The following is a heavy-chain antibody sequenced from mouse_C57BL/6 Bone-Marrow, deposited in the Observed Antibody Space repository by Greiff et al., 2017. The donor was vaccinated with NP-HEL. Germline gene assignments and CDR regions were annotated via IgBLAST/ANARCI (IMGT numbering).Heavy chain of an antibody. Sequence: QVQLQQPGAELVKPGASVKLSCKASGYTFTSYWIHWVKQRPGRGLEWIGRIDPNSGGTKYNEKFKSKATLTVDKPSSTAYMQLSSLTSEDSAVYYCARSITTVVAHCAMDYWGQGTSVTVSA. V-gene: IGHV1-72*01. CDR3: ARSITTVVAHCAMDY. CDR1: GYTFTSYW. J-gene: IGHJ4*01. D-gene: IGHD1-1*01. CDR2: IDPNSGGT.